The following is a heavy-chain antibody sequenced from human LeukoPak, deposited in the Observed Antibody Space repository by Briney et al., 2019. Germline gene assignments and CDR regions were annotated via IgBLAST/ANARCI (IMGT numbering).Heavy chain of an antibody. CDR3: ARGTGRGGYNFEN. J-gene: IGHJ4*02. CDR2: IRYDGSTQ. V-gene: IGHV3-30*02. CDR1: GFTFSNYG. D-gene: IGHD3-16*01. Sequence: GGSLRLSCAASGFTFSNYGMHWVRQAPGKGLKWVAFIRYDGSTQYYADSVKGRFTISRDNSKNTVDLQMNSLRTEDTAVYYCARGTGRGGYNFENWGQGTLVTVSS.